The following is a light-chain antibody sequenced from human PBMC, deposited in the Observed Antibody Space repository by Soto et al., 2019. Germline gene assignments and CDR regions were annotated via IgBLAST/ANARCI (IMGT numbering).Light chain of an antibody. V-gene: IGKV1-5*03. J-gene: IGKJ1*01. CDR1: QTISSW. Sequence: DIQLTQSPSTLSASVGDRVTITCRASQTISSWLAWYQQKPGKAPKLLIYKASSLESGVPSRFSGSGSGTEFTLTISSLQPDDFATYYCQQYNSYSFGQGTKVYI. CDR2: KAS. CDR3: QQYNSYS.